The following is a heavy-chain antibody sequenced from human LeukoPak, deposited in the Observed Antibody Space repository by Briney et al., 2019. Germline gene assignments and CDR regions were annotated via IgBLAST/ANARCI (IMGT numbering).Heavy chain of an antibody. D-gene: IGHD6-19*01. CDR3: AILGLYSSGSDFDY. CDR1: GYTFTGYY. CDR2: INPNSGGT. Sequence: GASVKVSCKASGYTFTGYYMHWVRQAPGQGLEWMGWINPNSGGTNYAQKFQGRVTMTRDTSISTAYMELSRLRSDDTAVYYCAILGLYSSGSDFDYWGQGTLVTVSS. J-gene: IGHJ4*02. V-gene: IGHV1-2*02.